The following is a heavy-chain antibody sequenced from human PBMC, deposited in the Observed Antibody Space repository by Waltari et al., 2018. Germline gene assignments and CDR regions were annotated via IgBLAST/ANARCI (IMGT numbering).Heavy chain of an antibody. CDR1: GSTFTNYA. D-gene: IGHD2-21*02. V-gene: IGHV1-3*01. CDR2: INAGNGYT. J-gene: IGHJ4*02. Sequence: QVQLVQSGAEVKKPGASVKVSCKASGSTFTNYAIHWVRQAPGKRLEWMGWINAGNGYTKYSQKFQGRVTITRDTSASTAYMELSSLRSKDTAVYYCARGPHGDPFDYWGQGTLVTVSS. CDR3: ARGPHGDPFDY.